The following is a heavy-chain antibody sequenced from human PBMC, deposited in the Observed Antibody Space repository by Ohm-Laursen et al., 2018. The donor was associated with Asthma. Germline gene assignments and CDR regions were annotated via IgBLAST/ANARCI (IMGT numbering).Heavy chain of an antibody. CDR1: GYSFSLYS. D-gene: IGHD6-6*01. Sequence: GSLRLSCTASGYSFSLYSIHWIRQAPGKGLEWVASISTASTFIYYADSVRGRFTTSRDNAKNLVFPQMNSLRVEDTAVYYCARNPTARPFDYWGQGILVTVSS. CDR2: ISTASTFI. V-gene: IGHV3-21*01. J-gene: IGHJ4*02. CDR3: ARNPTARPFDY.